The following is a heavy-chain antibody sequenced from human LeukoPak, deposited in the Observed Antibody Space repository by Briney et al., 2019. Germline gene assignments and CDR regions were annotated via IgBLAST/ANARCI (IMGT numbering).Heavy chain of an antibody. D-gene: IGHD3-10*01. Sequence: GASVKVSCKASVYIFGSYDITWVQQAPGQGLEWMGWISLYNGNTNYAQKIQGRVTMTTDTSTSTAYMELRSLRSDDTAVYYCARNRGGMEGGLFYMDVWGKGTTVTVSS. V-gene: IGHV1-18*01. J-gene: IGHJ6*03. CDR1: VYIFGSYD. CDR2: ISLYNGNT. CDR3: ARNRGGMEGGLFYMDV.